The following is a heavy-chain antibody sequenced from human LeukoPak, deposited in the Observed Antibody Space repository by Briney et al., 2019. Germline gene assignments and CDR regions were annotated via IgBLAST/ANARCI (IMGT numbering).Heavy chain of an antibody. J-gene: IGHJ4*02. CDR2: IYYSGST. Sequence: SETLSLTCTVSGGSISSGDYYWSWIRQPPGKGLEWIGYIYYSGSTYYNPSLKSRVTISLDTSKNQFSLNLSSVTAADTAVSYCARTSTYYDFWRGYRDSDYWGQGTLVTVSS. CDR3: ARTSTYYDFWRGYRDSDY. D-gene: IGHD3-3*01. CDR1: GGSISSGDYY. V-gene: IGHV4-30-4*08.